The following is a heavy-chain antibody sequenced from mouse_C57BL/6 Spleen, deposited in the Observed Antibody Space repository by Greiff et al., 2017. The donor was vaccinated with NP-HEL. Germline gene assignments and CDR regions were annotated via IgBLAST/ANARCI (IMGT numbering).Heavy chain of an antibody. J-gene: IGHJ4*01. V-gene: IGHV1-82*01. D-gene: IGHD1-1*01. Sequence: VQLQQSGPELVKPGASVKISCKASGYAFSSSWMNWVKQRPGKGLEWIGRIYPGDGDTNYNGKFKGKATLTADKSSSTAYMQLSSLTSEDSAVYFCARYVITTVVPAMDYWGQGTSVTVSS. CDR1: GYAFSSSW. CDR3: ARYVITTVVPAMDY. CDR2: IYPGDGDT.